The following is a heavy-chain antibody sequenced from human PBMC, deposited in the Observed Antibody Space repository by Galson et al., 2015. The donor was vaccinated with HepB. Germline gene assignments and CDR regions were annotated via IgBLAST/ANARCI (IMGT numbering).Heavy chain of an antibody. V-gene: IGHV3-30-3*01. CDR3: AGAVSSGWYPDY. Sequence: SLRLSCAASGFTFSSYAMHWVRQAPGKGLEWVATISYDGANKYYADSVKGRFTISRDNSKNTLYLQMNSLRADDTAVYYCAGAVSSGWYPDYWGQGTLVTVSS. J-gene: IGHJ4*02. CDR2: ISYDGANK. CDR1: GFTFSSYA. D-gene: IGHD6-19*01.